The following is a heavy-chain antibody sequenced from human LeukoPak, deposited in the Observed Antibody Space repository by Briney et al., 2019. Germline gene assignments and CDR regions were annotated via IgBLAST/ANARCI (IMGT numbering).Heavy chain of an antibody. CDR1: GFTFSSYG. Sequence: GGSLRLSCAASGFTFSSYGMHWVRQAPGKGLEWVAFIRYDGSNKYYADSVKGRFTISRDNSKNTLYLQMNSLRAEDTAVYYCASTQDIAVAVGAFDIWGQGTMVTVSS. D-gene: IGHD6-19*01. CDR2: IRYDGSNK. V-gene: IGHV3-30*02. CDR3: ASTQDIAVAVGAFDI. J-gene: IGHJ3*02.